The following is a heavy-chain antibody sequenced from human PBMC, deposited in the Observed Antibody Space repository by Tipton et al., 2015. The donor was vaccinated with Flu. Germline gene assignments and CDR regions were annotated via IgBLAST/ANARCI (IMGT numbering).Heavy chain of an antibody. CDR1: GFTVSSNY. D-gene: IGHD2-15*01. J-gene: IGHJ5*01. Sequence: SLRLSCVVSGFTVSSNYMTWVRQAPGKGLEWVSVIYSGGSTYYADSVKGRFTISRDNSKNTLYLHMNSLRPEDTAVYYCARGGGTNPGWSRSWFESWGQGTLVTVSS. CDR3: ARGGGTNPGWSRSWFES. CDR2: IYSGGST. V-gene: IGHV3-53*05.